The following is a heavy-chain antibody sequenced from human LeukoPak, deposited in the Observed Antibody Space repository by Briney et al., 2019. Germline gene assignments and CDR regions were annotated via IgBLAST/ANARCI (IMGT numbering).Heavy chain of an antibody. Sequence: GGSLRLSCAASGFTFSDYYMSWIRQAPGKGLEWVSYISSSGSTIYYADSVKGRFTISRDNAKNSLYLQMNSLRAEDTAVYYCAKDSENFFYVDTAMAPSHFDYWGQGTLVTVSS. CDR2: ISSSGSTI. V-gene: IGHV3-11*01. CDR1: GFTFSDYY. J-gene: IGHJ4*02. CDR3: AKDSENFFYVDTAMAPSHFDY. D-gene: IGHD5-18*01.